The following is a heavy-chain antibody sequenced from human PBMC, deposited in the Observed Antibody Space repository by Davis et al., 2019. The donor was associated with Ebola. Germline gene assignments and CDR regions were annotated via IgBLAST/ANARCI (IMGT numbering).Heavy chain of an antibody. V-gene: IGHV4-59*03. CDR1: GVSISRHY. Sequence: PSETLSLTCTVSGVSISRHYWSWIRQPPGKRLEWIGSIFYTGSAYYNSSLASRATISVYTSKNQFSLKLTSVTAADTAMYYCSERGSSVWGQGALVTVSS. CDR3: SERGSSV. CDR2: IFYTGSA. J-gene: IGHJ4*02. D-gene: IGHD3-10*01.